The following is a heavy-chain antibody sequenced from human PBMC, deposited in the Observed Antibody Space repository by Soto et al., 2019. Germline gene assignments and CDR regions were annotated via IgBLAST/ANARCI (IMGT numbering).Heavy chain of an antibody. CDR3: ARPDFGDYWYFDL. D-gene: IGHD4-17*01. CDR2: IIPALGTT. Sequence: QDQLVQSGAEVKKPGSSVKVSCKAFGGPFSSHTFSWVRQAPGQGLAWMGRIIPALGTTTYAQKFTGRVTITADESVTTVYMELNSLRTEETAVYYCARPDFGDYWYFDLWGRGTLVTVSS. V-gene: IGHV1-69*08. CDR1: GGPFSSHT. J-gene: IGHJ2*01.